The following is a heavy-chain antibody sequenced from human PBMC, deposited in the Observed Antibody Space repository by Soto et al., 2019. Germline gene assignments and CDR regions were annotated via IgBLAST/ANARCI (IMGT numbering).Heavy chain of an antibody. CDR1: VFTFRSYW. J-gene: IGHJ6*02. V-gene: IGHV3-7*05. CDR3: ARDLGAAIMDV. D-gene: IGHD6-13*01. Sequence: RXSCAASVFTFRSYWMSWVRQAPGKGLEWVANIKQDGSEKYYVDSVKGRFTIYRDNAKNSLYLQMKSLRAEDTAVYYCARDLGAAIMDVWGQGTTVTVSS. CDR2: IKQDGSEK.